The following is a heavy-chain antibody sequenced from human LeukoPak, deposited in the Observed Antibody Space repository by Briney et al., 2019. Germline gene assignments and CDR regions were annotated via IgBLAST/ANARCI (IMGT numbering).Heavy chain of an antibody. CDR2: IIPIFGTA. Sequence: GASVKVSCKASGGTFSSYAISWVRQAPGQGLEWMGGIIPIFGTANYAQKFQGRVTITADESTSTAYMELSSLRSEDTAVYYCATQKIAAAGTFWDYWGQGTLVTVSS. D-gene: IGHD6-13*01. V-gene: IGHV1-69*13. CDR3: ATQKIAAAGTFWDY. J-gene: IGHJ4*02. CDR1: GGTFSSYA.